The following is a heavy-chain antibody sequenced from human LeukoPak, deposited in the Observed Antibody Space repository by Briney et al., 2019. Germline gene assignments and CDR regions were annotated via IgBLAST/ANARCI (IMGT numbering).Heavy chain of an antibody. CDR3: ARVGIVVVPAAIWFDP. CDR2: IYHSGST. V-gene: IGHV4-30-2*01. Sequence: SETLSLTCTVSGGSISSGGYYWSWIRQPPGKGLEWIGYIYHSGSTYYNPSLKSRVTISVDRSKNQFSLKLSSVTAADTAVYYCARVGIVVVPAAIWFDPWGQGTLVTVSS. CDR1: GGSISSGGYY. J-gene: IGHJ5*02. D-gene: IGHD2-2*01.